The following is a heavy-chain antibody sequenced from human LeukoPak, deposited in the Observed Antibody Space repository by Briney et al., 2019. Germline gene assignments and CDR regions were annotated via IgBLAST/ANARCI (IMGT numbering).Heavy chain of an antibody. CDR1: GGSISSHY. J-gene: IGHJ4*02. V-gene: IGHV4-59*11. CDR2: IYYSGST. Sequence: SETLSLTCTVSGGSISSHYWSWVRQPPGKGLEWVGYIYYSGSTNYNPSLKSRVTISVDTSKNQFSLKLSSVTAADTAVYYCARRFQQMATMAYFDYWGQGTLVTVSS. CDR3: ARRFQQMATMAYFDY. D-gene: IGHD5-24*01.